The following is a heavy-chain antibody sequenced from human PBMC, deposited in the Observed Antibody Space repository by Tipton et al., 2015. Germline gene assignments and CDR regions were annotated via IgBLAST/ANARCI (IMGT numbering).Heavy chain of an antibody. CDR2: ISGNGRGT. D-gene: IGHD4-17*01. V-gene: IGHV3-23*01. Sequence: GSLRLSCAASGFTFSSCAMRWVRQAPGKGLEWVSHISGNGRGTYYADSVKGRFIVSRDNSKNTLFMQMNSLRAEDTAVYYCARRSDYGDYSDYWGQGTLVPVSS. CDR3: ARRSDYGDYSDY. CDR1: GFTFSSCA. J-gene: IGHJ4*02.